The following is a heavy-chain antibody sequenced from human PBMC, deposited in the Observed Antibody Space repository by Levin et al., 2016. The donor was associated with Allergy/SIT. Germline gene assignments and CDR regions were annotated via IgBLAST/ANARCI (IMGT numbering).Heavy chain of an antibody. V-gene: IGHV3-30*02. D-gene: IGHD7-27*01. J-gene: IGHJ6*02. CDR2: IRYDGSNK. CDR1: GFTFSSYG. CDR3: VNGDSGDYYGMDV. Sequence: GESLKISCAASGFTFSSYGMHWVRQAPGKGLEWVAFIRYDGSNKYYADSVKGRFTISRDNSKNTLYLQMSSLRAEDTAVYYCVNGDSGDYYGMDVWGQGTTVTVSS.